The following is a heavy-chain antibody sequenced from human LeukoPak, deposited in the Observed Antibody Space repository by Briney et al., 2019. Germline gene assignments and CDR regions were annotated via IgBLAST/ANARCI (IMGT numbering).Heavy chain of an antibody. Sequence: ASVKVSCKPSGGTFGSYAISWVRQAPGQGLEWVGGIIPLFGAPLYAQKLQGRVTITADERTSTVYMDLSSLRSDDTAVYYCARDEEKAAGSLWGQGTPVIVSS. CDR1: GGTFGSYA. D-gene: IGHD6-13*01. J-gene: IGHJ4*02. CDR3: ARDEEKAAGSL. V-gene: IGHV1-69*13. CDR2: IIPLFGAP.